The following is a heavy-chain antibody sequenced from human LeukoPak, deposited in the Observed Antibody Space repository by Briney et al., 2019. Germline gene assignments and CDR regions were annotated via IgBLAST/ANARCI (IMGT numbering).Heavy chain of an antibody. CDR2: IYYSGST. CDR3: ARDRPGLELPEDWFDP. V-gene: IGHV4-30-4*08. CDR1: GGSLSSGDYY. D-gene: IGHD1-7*01. Sequence: SETLSLTCTVSGGSLSSGDYYWSWIRQPPGKGLEWIGYIYYSGSTYYNPSLKSRVTISVDTSKNQFSLKLSSVTAADTAVYYCARDRPGLELPEDWFDPWGQGTLVTVSS. J-gene: IGHJ5*02.